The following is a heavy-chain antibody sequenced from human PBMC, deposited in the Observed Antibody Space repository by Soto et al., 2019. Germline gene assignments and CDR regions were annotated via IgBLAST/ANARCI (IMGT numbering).Heavy chain of an antibody. V-gene: IGHV3-74*01. CDR3: ARGGYCSGGSCYLFGGDNWFHP. CDR1: GFTFGSYW. CDR2: INSDGSST. Sequence: RGSLRLSCAASGFTFGSYWMHWVRQAPGKGLVWVSRINSDGSSTSYADSVKGRFTISRDNAKNTLYLQMNSLRAEDTAVYYCARGGYCSGGSCYLFGGDNWFHPWCQG. J-gene: IGHJ5*02. D-gene: IGHD2-15*01.